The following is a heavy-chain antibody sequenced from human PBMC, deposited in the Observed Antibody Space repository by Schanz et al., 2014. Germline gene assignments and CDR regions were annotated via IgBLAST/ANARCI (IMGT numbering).Heavy chain of an antibody. J-gene: IGHJ4*02. D-gene: IGHD3-10*01. CDR2: ISNTSSTI. CDR3: ARSHITMVRGVIIATYFDY. V-gene: IGHV3-48*02. Sequence: EVQLVESTGGLVQPGGSLRLSCAASGFTFSSYTMNWVRQAPGKRLEWVSYISNTSSTIYYADSVRGRFTISRDNAKNSLYLQMNSLRDEDTAVYYCARSHITMVRGVIIATYFDYWGQGTLVTVSS. CDR1: GFTFSSYT.